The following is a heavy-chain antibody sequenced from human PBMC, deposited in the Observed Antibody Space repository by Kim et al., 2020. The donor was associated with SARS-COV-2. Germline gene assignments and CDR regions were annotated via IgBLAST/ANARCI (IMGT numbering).Heavy chain of an antibody. CDR2: ISWDGGST. J-gene: IGHJ4*02. CDR3: AKDIEILGGWSHYGAPDY. D-gene: IGHD4-17*01. Sequence: GGSLRLSCAASGFTFDDYAMHRVRQAPGKGLEWVSLISWDGGSTYYADSVKGRFTISRDNSKNSLYLQMNSLRAEDTALYYCAKDIEILGGWSHYGAPDYWGQGTLVTVSS. V-gene: IGHV3-43D*03. CDR1: GFTFDDYA.